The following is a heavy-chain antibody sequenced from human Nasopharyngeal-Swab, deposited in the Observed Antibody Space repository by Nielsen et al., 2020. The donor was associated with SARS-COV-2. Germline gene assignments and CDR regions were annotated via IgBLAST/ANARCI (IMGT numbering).Heavy chain of an antibody. V-gene: IGHV4-30-2*01. J-gene: IGHJ4*02. CDR2: IYHSGST. D-gene: IGHD3-3*01. CDR1: GGSISSGGYS. Sequence: LRLSCAVSGGSISSGGYSWSWIRQPPGKGLEWIGYIYHSGSTYYNPSLKSRVTISVDRSKNQFSLKLSSVTAADTAVHYCARGGVVPWFDYWGQGTLVTVSS. CDR3: ARGGVVPWFDY.